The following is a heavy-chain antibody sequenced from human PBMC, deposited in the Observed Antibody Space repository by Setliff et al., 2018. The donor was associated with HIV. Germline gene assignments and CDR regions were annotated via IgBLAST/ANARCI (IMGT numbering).Heavy chain of an antibody. J-gene: IGHJ4*02. Sequence: ASVKVSCKASGGTFSSYAISWVRQAPGQGLEWMGWISAYNGNTNYAQKLQGRVTMTTDTSTSTAYMELRSLRSDDTAVYYCARDNVQQLGGYWGQGTLVTVSS. CDR2: ISAYNGNT. D-gene: IGHD6-6*01. CDR3: ARDNVQQLGGY. CDR1: GGTFSSYA. V-gene: IGHV1-18*01.